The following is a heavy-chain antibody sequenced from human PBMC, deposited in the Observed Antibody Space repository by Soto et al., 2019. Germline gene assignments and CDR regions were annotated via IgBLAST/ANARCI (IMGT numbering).Heavy chain of an antibody. CDR1: GVSIRSYF. CDR2: LYYTAET. CDR3: AGSKKRGVFFDY. Sequence: SETLSLTCTVSGVSIRSYFWSWIRQPPGKGLEWIGYLYYTAETKLSPSLQSRTTISANTSRKQFSLTLSNVTAADTAIYYCAGSKKRGVFFDYWGLGALVTASS. D-gene: IGHD3-10*01. J-gene: IGHJ4*02. V-gene: IGHV4-59*01.